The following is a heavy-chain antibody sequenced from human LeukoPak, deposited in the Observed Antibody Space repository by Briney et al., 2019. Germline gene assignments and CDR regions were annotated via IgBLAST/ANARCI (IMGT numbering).Heavy chain of an antibody. V-gene: IGHV1-69*05. CDR2: IIPIFGTA. J-gene: IGHJ4*02. D-gene: IGHD3-22*01. CDR1: GGTFSSYA. Sequence: SVKVSCKASGGTFSSYAISWVRQAPGQGLEWMGGIIPIFGTANYAQKFQGRVTITTDESTSTAYMELSSLRSEDTAVYYCARSGRPYYDSSGYYPRFDYWGQGTLVTVSS. CDR3: ARSGRPYYDSSGYYPRFDY.